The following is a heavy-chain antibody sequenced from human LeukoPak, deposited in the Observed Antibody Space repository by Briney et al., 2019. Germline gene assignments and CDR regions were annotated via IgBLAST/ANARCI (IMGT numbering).Heavy chain of an antibody. J-gene: IGHJ4*02. D-gene: IGHD6-19*01. Sequence: GGSLRLSCAASGFTFSSYGMHWVRQAPGKGLEWVAFIRYDGSNKYYADSVKGRFTISRDNSKNTLYLQMNSLRAEDTTVCYCARGVRIAVAGYIDYWGQGTLVTVSS. CDR3: ARGVRIAVAGYIDY. V-gene: IGHV3-30*02. CDR2: IRYDGSNK. CDR1: GFTFSSYG.